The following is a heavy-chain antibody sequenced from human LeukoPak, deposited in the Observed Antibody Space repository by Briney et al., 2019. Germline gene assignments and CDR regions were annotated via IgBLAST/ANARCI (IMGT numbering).Heavy chain of an antibody. CDR1: GFTFSSYG. CDR2: ISYDGSNK. CDR3: AKDWFPPVLRYFDWLFGGYFDY. V-gene: IGHV3-30*18. J-gene: IGHJ4*02. D-gene: IGHD3-9*01. Sequence: PGGSLRLSCAASGFTFSSYGMRWVRQAPGKGLEWVAVISYDGSNKYYADSVKGRFTISRDNSKNTLYLQMNSLRAEDTAVYYCAKDWFPPVLRYFDWLFGGYFDYWGQGTLVTVSS.